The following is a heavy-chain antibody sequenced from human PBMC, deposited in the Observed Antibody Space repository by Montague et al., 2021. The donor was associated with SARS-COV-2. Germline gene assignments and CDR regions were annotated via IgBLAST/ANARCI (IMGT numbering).Heavy chain of an antibody. CDR2: IYYSGST. D-gene: IGHD1-20*01. J-gene: IGHJ4*02. Sequence: SQTLSLTCAVYGGSFSGYYWSWIRQPPGKGLEWIGYIYYSGSTNYNPSLKSRVTTSVDTSKNQFSLKLSSVTAADTAVYYCVRDQGRSNWNYPDYWGQGTLVTVSS. CDR3: VRDQGRSNWNYPDY. V-gene: IGHV4-59*12. CDR1: GGSFSGYY.